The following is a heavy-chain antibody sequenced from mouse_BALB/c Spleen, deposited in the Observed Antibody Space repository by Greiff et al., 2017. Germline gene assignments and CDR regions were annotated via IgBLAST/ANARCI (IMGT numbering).Heavy chain of an antibody. CDR2: IDPSDSET. CDR3: ALWLRQYAMDY. D-gene: IGHD2-2*01. Sequence: QVQLQQPGAELVKPGAPVKLSCKASGYTFTSYWMNWVKQRPGRGLEWIGRIDPSDSETHYNQKIKDKATLTVDKSSSTAYIQPSSLTSEDAAVYYCALWLRQYAMDYWGQGTSVTVSS. V-gene: IGHV1-69*02. CDR1: GYTFTSYW. J-gene: IGHJ4*01.